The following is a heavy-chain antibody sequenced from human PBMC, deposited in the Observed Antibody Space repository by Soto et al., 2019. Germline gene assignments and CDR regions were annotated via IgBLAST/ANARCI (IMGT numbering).Heavy chain of an antibody. CDR1: GFSFVNYA. Sequence: GGSLRLSCAASGFSFVNYAMNWVRQAPGKGLEWVSGLSGSGTSTYYADSVKGRFTISRDNSRDTLFLQMDSLTADDTAVYYCAKATTNGGWFNPFDSWGQGALVTV. V-gene: IGHV3-23*01. D-gene: IGHD6-19*01. CDR2: LSGSGTST. J-gene: IGHJ4*02. CDR3: AKATTNGGWFNPFDS.